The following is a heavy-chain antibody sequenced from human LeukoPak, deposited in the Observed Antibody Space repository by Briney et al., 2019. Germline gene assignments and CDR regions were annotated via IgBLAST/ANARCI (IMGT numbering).Heavy chain of an antibody. CDR1: GFTFSDYW. J-gene: IGHJ4*02. CDR3: ARPTGYCSGGSCFPFDH. Sequence: PGGSLRLSCAASGFTFSDYWMHWVRQAPGKGLEWVANIRQDGSEKYYVDSVKGRFTISRDNAKNSMYLQMNSLRAEDTAVYYCARPTGYCSGGSCFPFDHWGQGALVTVSS. V-gene: IGHV3-7*02. D-gene: IGHD2-15*01. CDR2: IRQDGSEK.